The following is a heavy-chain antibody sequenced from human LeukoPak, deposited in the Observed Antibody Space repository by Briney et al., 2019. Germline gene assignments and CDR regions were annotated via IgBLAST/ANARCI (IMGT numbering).Heavy chain of an antibody. CDR2: ISYDGSNK. Sequence: QTGGSLRLSCAASGFTFSSYGMHWVRQAPGKGLEWVAVISYDGSNKYYADSVKGRFTISRDNSKNTLYLQMNSLRAEDTAVYYCARDSAAAGTLYFDSWGQGTLVTVSS. J-gene: IGHJ4*02. CDR1: GFTFSSYG. V-gene: IGHV3-30*03. D-gene: IGHD6-13*01. CDR3: ARDSAAAGTLYFDS.